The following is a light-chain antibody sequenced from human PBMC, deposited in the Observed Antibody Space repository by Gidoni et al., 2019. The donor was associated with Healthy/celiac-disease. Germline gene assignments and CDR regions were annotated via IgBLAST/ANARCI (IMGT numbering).Light chain of an antibody. Sequence: SSELTQDPAVSVALGQTVRITCQGDSLRSYYATWYQQKPGQAPVLVIYGKNNRPSGIPDRFSGSSSGNTASLTITGAQAEDEADYYCNSRDSSGNYVVFGGGTKLNVL. V-gene: IGLV3-19*01. CDR2: GKN. J-gene: IGLJ2*01. CDR3: NSRDSSGNYVV. CDR1: SLRSYY.